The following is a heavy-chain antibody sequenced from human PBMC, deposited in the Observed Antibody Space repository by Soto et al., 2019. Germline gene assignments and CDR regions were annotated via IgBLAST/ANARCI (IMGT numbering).Heavy chain of an antibody. D-gene: IGHD2-8*02. V-gene: IGHV3-30-3*01. Sequence: GGSLRLSCAASGFTFSSYAMHWVRQAPGKGLEWVAVISYDGSNKYYADSVKGRFTISRDNSKNTLYLQMNSLRAEDTAVYYCAKDLVTFGMMAYWGQGTLVTVSS. J-gene: IGHJ4*02. CDR1: GFTFSSYA. CDR2: ISYDGSNK. CDR3: AKDLVTFGMMAY.